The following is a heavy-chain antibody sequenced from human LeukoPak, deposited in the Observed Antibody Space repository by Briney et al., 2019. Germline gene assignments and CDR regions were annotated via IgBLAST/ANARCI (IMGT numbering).Heavy chain of an antibody. Sequence: GGSLRLSCAASGFTFSGYWMHWVRQAPGKGLMWVSCINNDGTGTSYADSVKGRFTISRDNAKNTLFLQMNSLRAEDTAVYYCARDSGGYATDYWGQGTLVTVSS. J-gene: IGHJ4*02. V-gene: IGHV3-74*01. CDR2: INNDGTGT. CDR3: ARDSGGYATDY. D-gene: IGHD5-12*01. CDR1: GFTFSGYW.